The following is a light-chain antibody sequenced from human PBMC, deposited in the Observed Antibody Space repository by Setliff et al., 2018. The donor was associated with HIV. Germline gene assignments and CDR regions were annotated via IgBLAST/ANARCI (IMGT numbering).Light chain of an antibody. CDR1: SSDVGNYNY. J-gene: IGLJ1*01. Sequence: QSVLTQPRSVSGSPGQSVTISCTGTSSDVGNYNYVSWYQQHPGKAPKLIIFDVSKRPSGVPDRFSGSKSGNTASLTISGLQDEDEADYYCCSFTGRYTSKYVFGNGTKVTVL. CDR3: CSFTGRYTSKYV. CDR2: DVS. V-gene: IGLV2-11*01.